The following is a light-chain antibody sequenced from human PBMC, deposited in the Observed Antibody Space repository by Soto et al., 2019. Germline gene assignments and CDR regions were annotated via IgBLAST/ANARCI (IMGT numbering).Light chain of an antibody. CDR3: NSYASVNSPVL. Sequence: QSALTQPASLSGSPGQSITISCTGTSSDVGGYNYVSWYQQHPGKAPRLMIYGVSNRPLGVSYRFSGSKSGNTASLTISGLQSKDEADYYCNSYASVNSPVLFGGGTKLTVL. CDR1: SSDVGGYNY. V-gene: IGLV2-14*03. CDR2: GVS. J-gene: IGLJ2*01.